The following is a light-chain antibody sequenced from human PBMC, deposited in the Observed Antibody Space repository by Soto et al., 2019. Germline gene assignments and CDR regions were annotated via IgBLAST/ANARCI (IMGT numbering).Light chain of an antibody. Sequence: EIVLTQSPGTLSLSPGERATLSCRASQSVSNNYLAWYQQKPGQAPRLLIYDASTRATGMAGRFSGSGSGTDFTLTISSLQPEDFATYYCQQSYSTPGTFGQGTKVDIK. CDR2: DAS. J-gene: IGKJ1*01. V-gene: IGKV3D-20*02. CDR3: QQSYSTPGT. CDR1: QSVSNNY.